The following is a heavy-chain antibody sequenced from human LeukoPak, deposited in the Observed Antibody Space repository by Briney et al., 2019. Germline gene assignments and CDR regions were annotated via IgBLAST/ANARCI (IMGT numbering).Heavy chain of an antibody. CDR3: TRAGSRWGYGRYYYYMDV. D-gene: IGHD5-12*01. Sequence: PGGSLRLSCAASRFTFSSYWMSWVRQAPGKGLEWVANIKQDGSEKYYVDSVKGRFTISRDNAKNSLYLQMNSLRAEDTAVYYCTRAGSRWGYGRYYYYMDVWGKGTTVTVSS. CDR1: RFTFSSYW. J-gene: IGHJ6*03. CDR2: IKQDGSEK. V-gene: IGHV3-7*01.